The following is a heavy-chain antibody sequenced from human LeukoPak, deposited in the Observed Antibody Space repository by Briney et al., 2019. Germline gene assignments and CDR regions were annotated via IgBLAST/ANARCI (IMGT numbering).Heavy chain of an antibody. V-gene: IGHV4-59*01. CDR3: ARESFGSGRNNWFDP. CDR2: IYYSGST. Sequence: SETLSLTCTVSGGSIDSYYWSWIRQPPGKGLEWIGFIYYSGSTKYNPSLKSRVTISMVRSTNQFSLKLTSVTAADTAVYYCARESFGSGRNNWFDPWGQGTLVTVSS. CDR1: GGSIDSYY. D-gene: IGHD3-10*01. J-gene: IGHJ5*02.